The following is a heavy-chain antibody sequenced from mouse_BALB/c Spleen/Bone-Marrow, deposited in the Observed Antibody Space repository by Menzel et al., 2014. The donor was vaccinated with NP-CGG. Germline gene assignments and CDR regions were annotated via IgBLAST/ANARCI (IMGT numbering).Heavy chain of an antibody. Sequence: VQLQQSGAELVKPGASVKLSCTASGFNIKDTYMHWVKQRPEQGLEWIGRIDPANGNTKYDPKLQGEATITADTSSNTAYLQLSSLTSEDTAVYYCARWEYYAMDYWGQGTSVTVSS. CDR2: IDPANGNT. J-gene: IGHJ4*01. V-gene: IGHV14-3*02. CDR3: ARWEYYAMDY. CDR1: GFNIKDTY. D-gene: IGHD4-1*01.